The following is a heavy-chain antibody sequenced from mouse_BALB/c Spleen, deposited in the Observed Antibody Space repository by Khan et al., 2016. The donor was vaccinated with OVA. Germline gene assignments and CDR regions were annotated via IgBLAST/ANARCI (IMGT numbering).Heavy chain of an antibody. D-gene: IGHD2-12*01. CDR2: INTYTGES. V-gene: IGHV9-1*02. CDR1: GYTFTNYG. Sequence: QSQLVQSGPELKKPGETVKISCKASGYTFTNYGMNWVKQAPGKGLKWMGWINTYTGESTYADDFKGRFAFSLETSASTAYLQINNLKNEDMATYFCAKTYYSYDRYFDVWGAGTTVTVSS. CDR3: AKTYYSYDRYFDV. J-gene: IGHJ1*01.